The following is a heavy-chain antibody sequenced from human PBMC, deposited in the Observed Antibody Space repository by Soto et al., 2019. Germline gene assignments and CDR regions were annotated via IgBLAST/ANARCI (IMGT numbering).Heavy chain of an antibody. Sequence: XATLSLTCAVCGGSISGSDYYWGCLRQSPGKGPEWIGSVFYTGFTSYNPSLESRVSVSVDTSKNQFSLKVSGVSAADTAVYYCANTQTGYNWNYFDHWGQGALVTVSS. CDR3: ANTQTGYNWNYFDH. D-gene: IGHD1-20*01. CDR1: GGSISGSDYY. CDR2: VFYTGFT. J-gene: IGHJ4*02. V-gene: IGHV4-39*01.